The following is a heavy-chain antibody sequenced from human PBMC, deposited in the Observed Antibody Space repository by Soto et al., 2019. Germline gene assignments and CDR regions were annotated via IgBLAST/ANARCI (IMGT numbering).Heavy chain of an antibody. J-gene: IGHJ6*02. V-gene: IGHV3-23*01. D-gene: IGHD5-18*01. CDR3: AKDVVDTAMVGYSYGMDV. CDR2: ISGSGGST. Sequence: PGGSLRLSCAASGFTFSSYAMSWVRQAPGKGLEWVSAISGSGGSTYYADSVKGRFTISRDNSKNTLYLQMNSLRAEDTAVYYCAKDVVDTAMVGYSYGMDVWGQGTTVTVSS. CDR1: GFTFSSYA.